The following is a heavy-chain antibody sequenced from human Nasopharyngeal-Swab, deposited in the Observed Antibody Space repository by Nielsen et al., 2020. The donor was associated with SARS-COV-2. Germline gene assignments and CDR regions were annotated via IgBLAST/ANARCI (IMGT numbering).Heavy chain of an antibody. V-gene: IGHV5-51*01. CDR2: IYPGDSDT. Sequence: GESLKISCKGSGYSFTSYWIGWVRQMPGKGLEWMGIIYPGDSDTRYSPSFQGQVTISADKSISTAYLQWSSLKAPDTAMYYCARDGQPAAGYSGYDYLRGLNYWGQGTLVTVSS. D-gene: IGHD5-12*01. J-gene: IGHJ4*02. CDR3: ARDGQPAAGYSGYDYLRGLNY. CDR1: GYSFTSYW.